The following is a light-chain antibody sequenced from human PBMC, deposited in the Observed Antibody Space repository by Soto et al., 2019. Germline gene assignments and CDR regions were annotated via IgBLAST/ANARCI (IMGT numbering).Light chain of an antibody. CDR1: QSVSSAY. Sequence: EIVLTQSPGTLSLSPGERATLSCRASQSVSSAYLAWYQQIPGQAPRLLIYGASSRATGIPDRFSGSGSGTDCTLAISGLEHDDFAVYYCQQSGSSFYTFGQGTKLEIK. CDR3: QQSGSSFYT. J-gene: IGKJ2*01. CDR2: GAS. V-gene: IGKV3-20*01.